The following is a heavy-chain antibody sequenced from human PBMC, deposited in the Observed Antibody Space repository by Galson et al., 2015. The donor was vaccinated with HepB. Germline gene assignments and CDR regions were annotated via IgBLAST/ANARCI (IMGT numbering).Heavy chain of an antibody. CDR3: ASLRLMRGFDS. D-gene: IGHD3-10*01. V-gene: IGHV4-4*02. CDR2: THHTGST. Sequence: ETLSLTCAVSGGSISSNNWWTWVRQPPGKGLEWIGETHHTGSTNYNPSLKSRVTISVDKSANHLSLKLTSVTAADTAVYYCASLRLMRGFDSWGQGTLVTVSS. J-gene: IGHJ4*02. CDR1: GGSISSNNW.